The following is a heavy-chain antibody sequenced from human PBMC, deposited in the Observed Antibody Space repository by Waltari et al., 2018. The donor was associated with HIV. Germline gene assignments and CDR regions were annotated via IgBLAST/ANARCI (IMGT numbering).Heavy chain of an antibody. D-gene: IGHD3-22*01. CDR1: GFAVINIY. CDR2: IYSNATT. CDR3: ATVLVRTSWVITTAPFDY. V-gene: IGHV3-53*01. J-gene: IGHJ4*02. Sequence: EVQLVESGGGLIQPGGSLRLACAASGFAVINIYMSWVRQAPGRGLEWVSLIYSNATTYYADSVKGRFTISRDNSKNTLYLQMNSLRADDTAVYFCATVLVRTSWVITTAPFDYWGQGTLVTVSS.